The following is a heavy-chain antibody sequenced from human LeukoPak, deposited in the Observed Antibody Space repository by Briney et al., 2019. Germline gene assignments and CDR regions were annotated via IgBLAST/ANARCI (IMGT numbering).Heavy chain of an antibody. V-gene: IGHV4-38-2*02. D-gene: IGHD3-22*01. Sequence: SETLSLTCSVSGYSISSGFYWGWIRQPPGKGLEWIGSMFHSGSTYYNRSLKSRVTISVDTSKKQFSLKLSSVTAADTAVYYCARASYYDSSGYSRGAFDIWGQGTMVTVSS. CDR3: ARASYYDSSGYSRGAFDI. CDR1: GYSISSGFY. CDR2: MFHSGST. J-gene: IGHJ3*02.